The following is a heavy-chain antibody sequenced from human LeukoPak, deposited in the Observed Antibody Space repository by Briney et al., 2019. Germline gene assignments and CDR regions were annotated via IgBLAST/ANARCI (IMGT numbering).Heavy chain of an antibody. CDR2: IYYSGST. J-gene: IGHJ5*02. CDR1: GGSISSYY. CDR3: GGSLNHNWFDP. V-gene: IGHV4-59*12. D-gene: IGHD3-16*01. Sequence: SETLSLTCTVSGGSISSYYWSWIRQPPGKGLEWIGYIYYSGSTNYNPSLKSRVTISVDTSKNQFSLNLSSVTAADTAVYYCGGSLNHNWFDPWGQGTLVTVSS.